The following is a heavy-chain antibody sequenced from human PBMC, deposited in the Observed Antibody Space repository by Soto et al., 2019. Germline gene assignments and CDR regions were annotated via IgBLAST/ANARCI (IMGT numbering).Heavy chain of an antibody. CDR3: VSGYCSGGSCYSSPGNY. CDR1: GFTISDHH. J-gene: IGHJ4*02. D-gene: IGHD2-15*01. CDR2: SRNKAKSYTT. Sequence: EVQLVESGGGLVQPGGSLRLACVASGFTISDHHIDWVRQAPGKGLEWFGRSRNKAKSYTTDYAASVKGRFTVSRDDSESSVYLQMNSLNSEDTAVYYCVSGYCSGGSCYSSPGNYWGQGTLVTVSS. V-gene: IGHV3-72*01.